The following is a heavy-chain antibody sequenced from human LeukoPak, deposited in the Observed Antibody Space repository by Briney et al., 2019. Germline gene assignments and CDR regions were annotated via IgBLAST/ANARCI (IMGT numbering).Heavy chain of an antibody. V-gene: IGHV1-2*02. J-gene: IGHJ5*02. CDR3: ARWKGIAANQGGDP. CDR1: GYTFTGYY. CDR2: INPNSGGT. Sequence: GASVKVSCKASGYTFTGYYMHWVRQAPGQGLEWMGWINPNSGGTNYAQKFQGRVTMTRDTSISTACMELSRLRSDDTAVYYCARWKGIAANQGGDPWGQGTLVTVSS. D-gene: IGHD6-13*01.